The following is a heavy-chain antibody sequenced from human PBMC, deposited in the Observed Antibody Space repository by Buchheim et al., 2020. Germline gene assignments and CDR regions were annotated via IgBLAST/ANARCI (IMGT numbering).Heavy chain of an antibody. D-gene: IGHD2-2*01. CDR2: IWFDGSDT. CDR1: GFTFGTYG. CDR3: ARDECCSSFCNLVP. J-gene: IGHJ5*02. Sequence: QVQLVESGGGVVQPGRSLRLSCAASGFTFGTYGMHWVRQAPGKGLEWVAVIWFDGSDTYYADSFMGRFTISRDHSKNTLYLQMNSLRAEDTAVYYCARDECCSSFCNLVPWGQGT. V-gene: IGHV3-33*01.